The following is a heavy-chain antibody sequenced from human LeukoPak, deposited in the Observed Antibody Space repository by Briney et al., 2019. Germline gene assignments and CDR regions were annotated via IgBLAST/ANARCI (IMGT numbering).Heavy chain of an antibody. CDR3: ARVAIAAAGTPAFDY. V-gene: IGHV1-2*06. D-gene: IGHD6-13*01. CDR1: GYTFTGYY. CDR2: INPNSGGT. J-gene: IGHJ4*02. Sequence: ASVKVSCKASGYTFTGYYMHWVRQAPGQGLEWMGRINPNSGGTNYAHKFHGRVTMNRDTSISTAYMELSRLRSDDTAVYYCARVAIAAAGTPAFDYWGQGTLVTVSS.